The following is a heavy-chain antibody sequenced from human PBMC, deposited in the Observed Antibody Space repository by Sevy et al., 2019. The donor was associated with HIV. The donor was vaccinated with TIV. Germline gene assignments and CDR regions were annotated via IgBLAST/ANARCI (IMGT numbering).Heavy chain of an antibody. D-gene: IGHD5-12*01. Sequence: SETLSLTCTVSGGSISSYYWSWIRQPPGKGLEWIGYIYYSGSTNYNPSLKSRVTISVDTSKNQFSLKLSSVTAADTAMYYCARNIVATNWFDPWGQGTLVTVSS. CDR2: IYYSGST. CDR3: ARNIVATNWFDP. V-gene: IGHV4-59*01. CDR1: GGSISSYY. J-gene: IGHJ5*02.